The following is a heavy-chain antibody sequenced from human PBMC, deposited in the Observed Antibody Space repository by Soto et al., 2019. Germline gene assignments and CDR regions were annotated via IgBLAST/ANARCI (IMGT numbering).Heavy chain of an antibody. Sequence: GGSLRLSCEASGFTFNIYTINWVRQAPGKGLQWVSSISGNGAYVYYADSVRGRFTVSRDNAKNSVFLLMDSLRPEDTGVYFCTRGPDYWGQGTLVTVSS. J-gene: IGHJ4*02. V-gene: IGHV3-21*06. CDR2: ISGNGAYV. CDR3: TRGPDY. CDR1: GFTFNIYT.